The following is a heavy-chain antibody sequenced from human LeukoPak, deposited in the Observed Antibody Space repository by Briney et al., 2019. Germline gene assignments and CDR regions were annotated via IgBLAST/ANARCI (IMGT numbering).Heavy chain of an antibody. CDR1: GFTFSDYT. D-gene: IGHD1-26*01. J-gene: IGHJ4*02. CDR3: ATNSGSPGGY. CDR2: IWYDGSNK. V-gene: IGHV3-33*01. Sequence: QPGRSLRLSCAASGFTFSDYTIHWVRQAPGKGLEWVAVIWYDGSNKYYADSVKGRFTISRDNSKNALYLQMNSLRAEDTAMYYCATNSGSPGGYWGQGTLVTVSS.